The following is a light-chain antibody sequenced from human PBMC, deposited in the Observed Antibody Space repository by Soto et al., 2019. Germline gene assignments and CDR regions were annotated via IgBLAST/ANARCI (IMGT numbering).Light chain of an antibody. V-gene: IGKV1-6*01. Sequence: AIQMTRSPSSLSASVGDRVTITCRASQDIRDELGWYQQKPGEAPKLLIYGASSLQSGVPSRFTGSGSGTDFTLTISSLQPEDFATFYCLQDYNYPRTFRQGTKVDI. CDR3: LQDYNYPRT. CDR1: QDIRDE. CDR2: GAS. J-gene: IGKJ1*01.